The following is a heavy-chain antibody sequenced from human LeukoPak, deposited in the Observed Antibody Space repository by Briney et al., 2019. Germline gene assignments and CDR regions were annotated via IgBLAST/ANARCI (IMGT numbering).Heavy chain of an antibody. CDR3: AREELGYCSSTSCYDVVNWFDP. V-gene: IGHV3-74*01. D-gene: IGHD2-2*01. CDR1: GFTFSSYW. CDR2: ILSGESST. Sequence: GGSLRLSRAASGFTFSSYWMHWVRQAPGKGLVWVSRILSGESSTTYADSVKGRFTISRDNAKNTLYLQMNSLRAEDTAVYYCAREELGYCSSTSCYDVVNWFDPWGQGTLVTVSS. J-gene: IGHJ5*02.